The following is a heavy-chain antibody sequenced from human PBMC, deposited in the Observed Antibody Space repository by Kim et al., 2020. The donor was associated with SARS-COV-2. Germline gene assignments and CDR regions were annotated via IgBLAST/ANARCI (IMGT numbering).Heavy chain of an antibody. Sequence: SETLSLTCGVSGGSISSGTWWSWVRQPPGKGLEWIGEISHSGNTNYNPSLRSRVTISVDKSKNQFSLSLNSATAADTAVYYCARLDSNSGGYCWFDPWGQGTLVTVSS. J-gene: IGHJ5*02. CDR2: ISHSGNT. CDR1: GGSISSGTW. CDR3: ARLDSNSGGYCWFDP. D-gene: IGHD1-26*01. V-gene: IGHV4-4*02.